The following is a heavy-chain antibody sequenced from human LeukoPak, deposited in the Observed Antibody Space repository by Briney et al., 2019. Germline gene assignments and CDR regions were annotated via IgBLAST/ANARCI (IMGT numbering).Heavy chain of an antibody. CDR3: APFIMHGSQLSQAGY. D-gene: IGHD1-1*01. J-gene: IGHJ4*02. V-gene: IGHV4-30-4*01. Sequence: PSETLSLTCTVSGGSISSGDYYWSWIRQPPGKGLEWIGYIYYSGSTYYNPSLKSRVTISVDTSKNQFSLKLSSVTAADTAVYYCAPFIMHGSQLSQAGYWGQGTLVTVSS. CDR2: IYYSGST. CDR1: GGSISSGDYY.